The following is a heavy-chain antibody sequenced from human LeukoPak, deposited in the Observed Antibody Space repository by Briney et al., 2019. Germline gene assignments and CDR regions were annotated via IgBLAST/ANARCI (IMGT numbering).Heavy chain of an antibody. D-gene: IGHD3-3*01. V-gene: IGHV1-2*02. CDR2: INPNSGGT. Sequence: GASVKVSCKASGYTFTGYYMHWVRQAPGQGLEWMGWINPNSGGTNYAQKFQGRVTMTRHTAISTAYMELSRLRSDDTAVYYCARRVGAIFGVVVFDYWGQGTLVTVSS. CDR1: GYTFTGYY. J-gene: IGHJ4*02. CDR3: ARRVGAIFGVVVFDY.